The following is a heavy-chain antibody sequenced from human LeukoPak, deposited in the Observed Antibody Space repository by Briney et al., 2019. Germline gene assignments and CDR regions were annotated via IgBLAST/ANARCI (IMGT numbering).Heavy chain of an antibody. CDR2: ISYTGST. V-gene: IGHV4-59*01. J-gene: IGHJ4*02. Sequence: AETLSLTCTVSGVSISSYYWTWIRQPPGKGLEWIGYISYTGSTYYNPSLNSRVTLSIDTSKNQFSLKLSSVTPADTAVYYCARSGPRRGGYNADYWGQGTLVTVSS. CDR1: GVSISSYY. CDR3: ARSGPRRGGYNADY. D-gene: IGHD5-24*01.